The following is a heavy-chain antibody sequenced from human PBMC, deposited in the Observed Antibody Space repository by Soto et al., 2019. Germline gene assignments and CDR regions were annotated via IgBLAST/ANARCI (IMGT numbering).Heavy chain of an antibody. J-gene: IGHJ6*02. V-gene: IGHV4-30-2*03. CDR1: GGSSSSGGYS. D-gene: IGHD5-18*01. Sequence: TLSLTCAVSGGSSSSGGYSWSWIRQPPGKGLEWIGCIYHSGSTYYNPSLKSRVTISVDTSKNQFSLKLSSVAAADTAVYYCARHSAVGYSYGSGYYGMDVWGQGTTVTVSS. CDR2: IYHSGST. CDR3: ARHSAVGYSYGSGYYGMDV.